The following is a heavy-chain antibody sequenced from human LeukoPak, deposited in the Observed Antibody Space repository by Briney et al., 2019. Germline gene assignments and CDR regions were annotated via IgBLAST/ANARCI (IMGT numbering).Heavy chain of an antibody. D-gene: IGHD1-26*01. J-gene: IGHJ4*02. V-gene: IGHV3-74*01. Sequence: GGSLRLSCAASGFTFSSYWMHWVRQAPVKGLVWVSRINSDGSSTSYADSVKGRFTISRDNAKNTLYLQMNSLRAEDTAVYYCARDQGAAEHFDYWGQGTLVTVSS. CDR2: INSDGSST. CDR1: GFTFSSYW. CDR3: ARDQGAAEHFDY.